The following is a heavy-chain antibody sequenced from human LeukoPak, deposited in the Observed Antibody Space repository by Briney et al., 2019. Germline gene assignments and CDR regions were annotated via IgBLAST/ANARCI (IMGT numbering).Heavy chain of an antibody. CDR1: GFTFSSYW. V-gene: IGHV3-74*01. Sequence: GGSLRLSCAASGFTFSSYWMHWVRQAPGKGLVWVSRINSDGSSTSYADSVKGRFTISRDNAKNTLYLQMNSLRAEDTAVYYCARDLERGGHYYGMDVWGQGTTVTVSS. J-gene: IGHJ6*02. CDR3: ARDLERGGHYYGMDV. CDR2: INSDGSST. D-gene: IGHD3-16*01.